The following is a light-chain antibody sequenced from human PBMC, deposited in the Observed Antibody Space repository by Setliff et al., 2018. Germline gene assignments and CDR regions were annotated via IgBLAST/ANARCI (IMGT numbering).Light chain of an antibody. CDR2: DVS. CDR3: SSYTSSSTSYV. CDR1: GSDVGGYNY. J-gene: IGLJ1*01. V-gene: IGLV2-14*03. Sequence: QSALAQPASVSGSPGESITISCTGTGSDVGGYNYVSWYQQHPGKAPKLMIYDVSNRPSGVSNRFSGSKSGNTASLTISGLQAEDEADYYCSSYTSSSTSYVFGTGTKGTVL.